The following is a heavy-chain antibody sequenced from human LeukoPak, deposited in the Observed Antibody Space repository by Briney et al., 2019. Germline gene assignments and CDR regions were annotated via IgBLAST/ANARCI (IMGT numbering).Heavy chain of an antibody. V-gene: IGHV3-30*04. CDR3: ARDQIYGATFDY. J-gene: IGHJ4*02. Sequence: GGSLRLSCAASGCTFSEYSMHWVRQAPGKGLEGVTLISEDGRNKNYADSVKGRFTIYRDDSRNTLYLQMISLRVEDTAVYYCARDQIYGATFDYWGQGTLVTVSS. D-gene: IGHD4-17*01. CDR1: GCTFSEYS. CDR2: ISEDGRNK.